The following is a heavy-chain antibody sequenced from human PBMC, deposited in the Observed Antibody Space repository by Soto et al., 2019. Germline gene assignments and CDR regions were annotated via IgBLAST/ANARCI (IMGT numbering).Heavy chain of an antibody. J-gene: IGHJ3*02. CDR3: ARDLNIVGATYDAFDI. Sequence: EVQLLESGGGLVQPGGSLRLSCAASGFTFSSYAMSWVRQAPGKGLEWVSAISGSGGSTYYADSVKGRFTISRDNSKNTLYLQMNSLRAEDTAVYYCARDLNIVGATYDAFDIWGQGTMVTVSS. V-gene: IGHV3-23*01. CDR1: GFTFSSYA. D-gene: IGHD1-26*01. CDR2: ISGSGGST.